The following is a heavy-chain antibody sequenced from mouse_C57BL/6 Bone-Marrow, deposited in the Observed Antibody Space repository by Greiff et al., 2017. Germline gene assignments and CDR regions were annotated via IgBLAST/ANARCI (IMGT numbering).Heavy chain of an antibody. CDR2: ISSGGSYT. D-gene: IGHD6-1*01. J-gene: IGHJ4*01. CDR1: GFTFSSYG. Sequence: EVKLVESGGDLVKPGGSLKLSCAASGFTFSSYGMSWVRQTPDKRLEWVATISSGGSYTYYPDSVKGRFTISRDNAKNTLYLQMSSLKSEDKARYDCARLGDDNDYYAMDYWGQGTSVTVSS. CDR3: ARLGDDNDYYAMDY. V-gene: IGHV5-6*01.